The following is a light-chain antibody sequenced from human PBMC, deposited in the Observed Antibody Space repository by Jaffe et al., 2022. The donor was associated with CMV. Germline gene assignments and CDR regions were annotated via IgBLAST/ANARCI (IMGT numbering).Light chain of an antibody. Sequence: IQMTQSPSSLTASVGDIVTITCRAGQSIDTYLNWYQQKPGEAPKLVIFAASNLQNGVASRFSGSGSGTDFTLTISSLQPEDSATYFCQQSYTTPTFGQGTRLE. CDR1: QSIDTY. CDR3: QQSYTTPT. CDR2: AAS. J-gene: IGKJ5*01. V-gene: IGKV1-39*01.